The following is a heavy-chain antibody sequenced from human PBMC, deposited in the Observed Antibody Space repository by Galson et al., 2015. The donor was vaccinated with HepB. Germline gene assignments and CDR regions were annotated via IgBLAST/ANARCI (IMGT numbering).Heavy chain of an antibody. CDR3: AKDTGSGSYLDY. J-gene: IGHJ4*02. V-gene: IGHV3-33*06. D-gene: IGHD1-26*01. Sequence: SLRLSCAASGFTFSSYGMHWVRQAPGKGLEWVAVIWYDGSNKYYADSVKGRFTISRDNSKNTLYLQMNSLRAEDTAVYYCAKDTGSGSYLDYWGQGTLVTVSS. CDR2: IWYDGSNK. CDR1: GFTFSSYG.